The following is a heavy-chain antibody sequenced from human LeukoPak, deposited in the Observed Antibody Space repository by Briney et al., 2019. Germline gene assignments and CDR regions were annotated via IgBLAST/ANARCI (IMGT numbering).Heavy chain of an antibody. CDR2: INHSGST. D-gene: IGHD2-2*01. Sequence: PSETLSLTCAVYGGSFSGYYWSWIRQPPGKGLEWIGEINHSGSTNYNPSLKSRVTISVDTSKNQFSLKLSSVTAADTAVYYCASIVVPAASNRFDPWGQGTLVTVSS. CDR3: ASIVVPAASNRFDP. CDR1: GGSFSGYY. V-gene: IGHV4-34*01. J-gene: IGHJ5*02.